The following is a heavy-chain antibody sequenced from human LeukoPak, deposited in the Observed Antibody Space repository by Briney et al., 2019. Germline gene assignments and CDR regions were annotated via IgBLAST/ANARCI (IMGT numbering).Heavy chain of an antibody. J-gene: IGHJ3*02. V-gene: IGHV3-20*04. CDR1: GFTFDDYG. Sequence: PGGSLRLSCAASGFTFDDYGMSGVRQAPWKGLQGVSGINWNGGSTGYADSVKGRFTISRDNAKNSLYLQMNSLRAEDTALYYCARPHGSYGDAFDIWGQGTMVTVSS. CDR2: INWNGGST. D-gene: IGHD1-26*01. CDR3: ARPHGSYGDAFDI.